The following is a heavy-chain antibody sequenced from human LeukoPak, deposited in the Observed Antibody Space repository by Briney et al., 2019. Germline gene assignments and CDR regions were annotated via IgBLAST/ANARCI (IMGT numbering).Heavy chain of an antibody. V-gene: IGHV1-69*06. CDR1: GGTFSSYA. CDR3: ARNYYGSGSYLLYYYYYMDV. CDR2: IIPIFGTA. J-gene: IGHJ6*03. Sequence: SVKVSCKASGGTFSSYAISWVRQAPGQGLEWMGGIIPIFGTANYAQKFQGRVTITADKSTSTAYMELSSLRSEDTAVYYCARNYYGSGSYLLYYYYYMDVWGKGTTVTVSS. D-gene: IGHD3-10*01.